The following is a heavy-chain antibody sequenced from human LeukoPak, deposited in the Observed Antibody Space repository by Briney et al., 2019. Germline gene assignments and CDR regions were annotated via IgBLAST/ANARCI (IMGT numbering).Heavy chain of an antibody. CDR2: IRSKANSYAT. CDR1: GFTFSGST. D-gene: IGHD6-19*01. Sequence: GGSLRLSCAASGFTFSGSTMHWVREASGKGLGWVGRIRSKANSYATAYAASVKGRFTISRDDSKKMAYLQMNNLKTEDTAMYYCTRANGWDAFDIWGQGTMVTVSS. V-gene: IGHV3-73*01. J-gene: IGHJ3*02. CDR3: TRANGWDAFDI.